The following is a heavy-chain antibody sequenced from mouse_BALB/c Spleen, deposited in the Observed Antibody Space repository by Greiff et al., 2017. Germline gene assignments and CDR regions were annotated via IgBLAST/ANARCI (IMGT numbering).Heavy chain of an antibody. Sequence: DVMLVESGGGLVKPGGSLKLSCAASGFTFSSYAMSWVRQTPEKRLEWVAPISSGGSTYYPDSVKGRFTISRDNASNLLYLQMSSLRSENTAMYCCASGGYGSSYHYYTFDYWGQGTAVTVAS. J-gene: IGHJ4*01. CDR3: ASGGYGSSYHYYTFDY. D-gene: IGHD1-1*01. CDR2: ISSGGST. V-gene: IGHV5-6-5*01. CDR1: GFTFSSYA.